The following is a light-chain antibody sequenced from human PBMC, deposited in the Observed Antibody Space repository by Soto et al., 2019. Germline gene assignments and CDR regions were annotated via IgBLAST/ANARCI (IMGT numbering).Light chain of an antibody. Sequence: DIQMTQSPSSLSASVGDRVTITCRASQSISSYLNWYQQKPGKAPKLLIYAASSLQSGVPSRFSGSGSGTDFTLTISSLQPEDFATYYCQQSYSTFGQGTRWISN. CDR2: AAS. CDR1: QSISSY. CDR3: QQSYST. V-gene: IGKV1-39*01. J-gene: IGKJ1*01.